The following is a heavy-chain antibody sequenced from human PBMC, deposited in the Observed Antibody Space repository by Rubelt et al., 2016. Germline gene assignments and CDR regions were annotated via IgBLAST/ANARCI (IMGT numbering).Heavy chain of an antibody. J-gene: IGHJ4*02. CDR2: SYLSGST. CDR1: GYSISSGYY. D-gene: IGHD3-10*01. Sequence: QVQLQESGPGLVKPSETLSLTCTVSGYSISSGYYWGWIRQPPGKGLEWIGSSYLSGSTYYNPSLKSRVTISVYTSKNQFSLKLSSVTAADTAVYYCARDDGSGTEDYWGQGTLVTVSS. V-gene: IGHV4-38-2*02. CDR3: ARDDGSGTEDY.